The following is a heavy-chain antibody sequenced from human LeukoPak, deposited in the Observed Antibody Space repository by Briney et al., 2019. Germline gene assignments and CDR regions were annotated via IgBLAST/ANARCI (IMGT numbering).Heavy chain of an antibody. CDR3: ARHRNPRHTYYYDSSGYPYFDY. V-gene: IGHV4-59*08. CDR1: GGSISSYY. D-gene: IGHD3-22*01. J-gene: IGHJ4*02. Sequence: SETLSLTCTVSGGSISSYYWSWIRQPPGKGLEWIGYIYYSGSTNYNPSLKSRVTISVDTSKNQFSLKLSFVTAADTAVYYCARHRNPRHTYYYDSSGYPYFDYWGQGTLVTVSS. CDR2: IYYSGST.